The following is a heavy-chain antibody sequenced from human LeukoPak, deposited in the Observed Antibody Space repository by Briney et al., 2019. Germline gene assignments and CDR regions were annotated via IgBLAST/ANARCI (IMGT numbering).Heavy chain of an antibody. CDR1: GFTFSSYA. D-gene: IGHD3-22*01. J-gene: IGHJ3*02. CDR3: ARGPTMKADI. CDR2: ISSNGGRT. Sequence: GGSLRLSCAASGFTFSSYAMNWVLQAPGKGLEFLSAISSNGGRTYYANSVKGRFTISRDNSKNTLYLQMGSLRDEDMAVYYCARGPTMKADIWGQGTMVTVSS. V-gene: IGHV3-64*01.